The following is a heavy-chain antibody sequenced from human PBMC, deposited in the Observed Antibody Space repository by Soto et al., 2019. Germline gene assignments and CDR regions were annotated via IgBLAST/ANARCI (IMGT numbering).Heavy chain of an antibody. D-gene: IGHD6-19*01. CDR1: GYTFATHW. CDR2: IYPGDSDA. J-gene: IGHJ3*02. CDR3: ARQGDMAATPADAFDI. Sequence: PGESLKISCXGSGYTFATHWIAWVRQMPGKGLEWMGIIYPGDSDARYSPSFAGQVTISVDKSITTAYLHWSSLEASDSAMYYCARQGDMAATPADAFDIWGQGTMVTVSS. V-gene: IGHV5-51*01.